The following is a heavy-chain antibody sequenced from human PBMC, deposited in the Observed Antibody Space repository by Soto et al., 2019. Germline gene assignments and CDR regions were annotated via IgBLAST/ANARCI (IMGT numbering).Heavy chain of an antibody. CDR2: ICDDGASP. J-gene: IGHJ4*02. Sequence: HPGGSLRLSCAASGFTLSSYAMSWVRQAPGKGLEWVSGICDDGASPYYADSVQGRFTISRDISRNTLYLQMNSLRAEDTAVYYCAKEGSNWKYVRFFDYWGQGTLVTVSS. V-gene: IGHV3-23*01. D-gene: IGHD1-20*01. CDR1: GFTLSSYA. CDR3: AKEGSNWKYVRFFDY.